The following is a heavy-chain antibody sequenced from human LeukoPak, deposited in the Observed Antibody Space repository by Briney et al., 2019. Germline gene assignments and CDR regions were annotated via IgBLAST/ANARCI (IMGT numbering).Heavy chain of an antibody. V-gene: IGHV2-5*01. Sequence: SGPTLVNPTQTLTLTCTFSGFSLSTSGVGVGWIRQPPGKALEWLALIYWHDDKRYSPSLKSRLTITKDTSKNQVVLTMTNMDPVDTATYYCAHRVPDYDFWSGYYLPGYFDYWGQGTLVTVSS. D-gene: IGHD3-3*01. CDR1: GFSLSTSGVG. CDR2: IYWHDDK. CDR3: AHRVPDYDFWSGYYLPGYFDY. J-gene: IGHJ4*02.